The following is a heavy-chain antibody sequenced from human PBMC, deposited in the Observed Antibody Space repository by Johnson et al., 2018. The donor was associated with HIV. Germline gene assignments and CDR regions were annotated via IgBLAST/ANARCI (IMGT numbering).Heavy chain of an antibody. CDR1: GFTFSSYG. V-gene: IGHV3-66*01. D-gene: IGHD5/OR15-5a*01. Sequence: MLLVESGGGVVQPGGSLRLSCAASGFTFSSYGMHWVRQAPGGGLAWASFIYTSGSPYYAASVKGRFTISRDNSKNTLFLQMNSLRAEDTAVYYCARDNLRAFDVWGQGTTVTVSS. CDR3: ARDNLRAFDV. CDR2: IYTSGSP. J-gene: IGHJ3*01.